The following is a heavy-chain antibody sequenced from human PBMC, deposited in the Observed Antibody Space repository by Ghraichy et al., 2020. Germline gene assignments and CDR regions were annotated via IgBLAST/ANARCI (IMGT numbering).Heavy chain of an antibody. CDR3: AHRHAVGITWGVFFDY. V-gene: IGHV2-5*02. Sequence: SGPTLVKPTQTLTLTCTFSGFSLSTSGVGVGWIRQPPGKALEWLALIYWDDDKRYSPSLKSRLTITKDTSKNQVVLTMTNMDPVDTATYYCAHRHAVGITWGVFFDYWGQGTLVTVSS. D-gene: IGHD1-14*01. CDR1: GFSLSTSGVG. J-gene: IGHJ4*02. CDR2: IYWDDDK.